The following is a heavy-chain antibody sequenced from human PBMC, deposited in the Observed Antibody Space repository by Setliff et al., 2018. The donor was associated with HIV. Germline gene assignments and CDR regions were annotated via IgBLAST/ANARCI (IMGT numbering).Heavy chain of an antibody. Sequence: ASVKVSCKASGYTFTSYGISWVRQAPGQGLGWMGWISAYNGNTNYAQKLQDRVAMTTETATSTAYMEMRSLRSDDTAVYFCARVPYRSAWFSGGHDAFDIWGQGTMVTVSS. D-gene: IGHD6-19*01. J-gene: IGHJ3*02. CDR1: GYTFTSYG. V-gene: IGHV1-18*01. CDR2: ISAYNGNT. CDR3: ARVPYRSAWFSGGHDAFDI.